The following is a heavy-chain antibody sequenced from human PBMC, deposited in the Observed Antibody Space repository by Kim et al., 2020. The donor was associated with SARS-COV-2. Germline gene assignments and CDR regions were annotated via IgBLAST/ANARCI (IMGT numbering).Heavy chain of an antibody. J-gene: IGHJ4*02. Sequence: ASVKVSCKASGYTFTGYYMHWVRQAPGQGLEWMGRINPNSGGTNYAQKFQGRVTMTRDTSISTAYMELSRLRSDDTAVYYCARIPDSSTSIDYWGQGTLVTVSS. CDR2: INPNSGGT. V-gene: IGHV1-2*06. CDR1: GYTFTGYY. D-gene: IGHD2-21*01. CDR3: ARIPDSSTSIDY.